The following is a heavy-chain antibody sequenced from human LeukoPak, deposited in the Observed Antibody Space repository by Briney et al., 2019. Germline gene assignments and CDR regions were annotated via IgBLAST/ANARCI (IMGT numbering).Heavy chain of an antibody. CDR3: ARERGILRGDAFDI. CDR2: IFSNGNT. Sequence: SETLSLTCTVSGVSISSYYWTWIRQPAGKGLEWIGRIFSNGNTNYNPSLESRVTMSVDTSTNQFSLRLSSATAADTAVYYCARERGILRGDAFDIWGQGTIVTVSS. J-gene: IGHJ3*02. CDR1: GVSISSYY. D-gene: IGHD1-26*01. V-gene: IGHV4-4*07.